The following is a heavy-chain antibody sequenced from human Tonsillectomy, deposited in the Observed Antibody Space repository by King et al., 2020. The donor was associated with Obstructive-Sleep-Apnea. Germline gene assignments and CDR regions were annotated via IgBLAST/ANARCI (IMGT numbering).Heavy chain of an antibody. CDR2: ISGSGVST. J-gene: IGHJ4*02. Sequence: VQLVESGGGLVQPGGSLRLSCAASGFTFSSYAMSCVRQAPGKGLEWVSAISGSGVSTYYADSVKGRFTISRDNSKNQLYLQMNNLRAEDTAVYYCAAGANDYVWGSYRFDYWGQGTLVTVSS. V-gene: IGHV3-23*04. D-gene: IGHD3-16*02. CDR3: AAGANDYVWGSYRFDY. CDR1: GFTFSSYA.